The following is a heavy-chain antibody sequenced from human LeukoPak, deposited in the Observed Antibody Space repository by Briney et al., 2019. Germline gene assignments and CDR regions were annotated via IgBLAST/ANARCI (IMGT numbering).Heavy chain of an antibody. CDR2: IYYSGST. CDR1: GGSISSGGYY. CDR3: ARVGSSGWSDRVDP. Sequence: SETLSLTCTVSGGSISSGGYYWSWIRQHPGTGLEWIGYIYYSGSTYYNPSLKSRVTISVDTSKNQFSLKLSSVTAADTAVYYCARVGSSGWSDRVDPWGQGTLVTVSS. V-gene: IGHV4-30-4*08. J-gene: IGHJ5*02. D-gene: IGHD6-19*01.